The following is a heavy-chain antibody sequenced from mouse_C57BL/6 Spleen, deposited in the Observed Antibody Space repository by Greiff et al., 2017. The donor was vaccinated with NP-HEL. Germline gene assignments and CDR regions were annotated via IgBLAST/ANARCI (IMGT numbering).Heavy chain of an antibody. CDR2: IDPSDSYT. CDR1: GYTFTSYW. J-gene: IGHJ1*03. D-gene: IGHD1-1*01. CDR3: ARGMGYYGSSPYWYFDG. V-gene: IGHV1-59*01. Sequence: QVQLQQPGAELVRPGTSVKLSCKASGYTFTSYWMHWVKQRPGQGLEWIGVIDPSDSYTNYNQKFKGKATLTVDTSSSTAYMQLSSLTSEDSAVYYCARGMGYYGSSPYWYFDGWGTGTTVTVSS.